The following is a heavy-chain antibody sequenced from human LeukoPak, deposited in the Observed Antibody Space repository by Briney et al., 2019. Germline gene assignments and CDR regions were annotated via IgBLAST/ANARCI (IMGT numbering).Heavy chain of an antibody. CDR2: IIAMLGIT. Sequence: GASVKVSCKASGGTISSYTISWVRQAPGQGLEWMGRIIAMLGITNNAQKFQGRVTLTADKSTSTAYMELGSLRSEDTAVYYCARDGYYYDSSDYYSPSIRFDPWGQGTLVSVSS. CDR3: ARDGYYYDSSDYYSPSIRFDP. D-gene: IGHD3-22*01. V-gene: IGHV1-69*04. J-gene: IGHJ5*02. CDR1: GGTISSYT.